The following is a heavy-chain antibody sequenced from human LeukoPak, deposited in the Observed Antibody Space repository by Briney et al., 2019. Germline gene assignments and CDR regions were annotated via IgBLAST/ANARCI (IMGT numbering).Heavy chain of an antibody. J-gene: IGHJ4*02. Sequence: PSETLSLTCTVSAGSTTSFYWSWIRQPPGKGLEWIGYIYTSENTNYNPSLKSRVTISVDTSRNQFSLKMNSVTAADTAVYYCARHWPRYGSRSYSYFFDYWGQGTLVTVSS. CDR1: AGSTTSFY. CDR3: ARHWPRYGSRSYSYFFDY. V-gene: IGHV4-4*09. CDR2: IYTSENT. D-gene: IGHD3-10*01.